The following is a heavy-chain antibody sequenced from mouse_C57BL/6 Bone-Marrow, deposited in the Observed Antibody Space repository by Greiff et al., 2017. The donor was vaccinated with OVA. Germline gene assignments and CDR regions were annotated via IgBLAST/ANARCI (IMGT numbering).Heavy chain of an antibody. CDR3: ARWHYYGSSPYAMDY. Sequence: VKLQQPGAELVKPGASVKLSCKASGYTFTSYWMQWVKQRPGQGLEWIGEIDPSDSYTNYNQKFKGKATLTVDTSSSTAYMQLSSLTSEDSAVYYCARWHYYGSSPYAMDYWGQGTSVTVSS. J-gene: IGHJ4*01. CDR1: GYTFTSYW. CDR2: IDPSDSYT. V-gene: IGHV1-50*01. D-gene: IGHD1-1*01.